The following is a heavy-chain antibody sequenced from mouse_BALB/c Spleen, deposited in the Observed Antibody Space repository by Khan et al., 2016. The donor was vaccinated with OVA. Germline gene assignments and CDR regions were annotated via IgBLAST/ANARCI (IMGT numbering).Heavy chain of an antibody. D-gene: IGHD3-3*01. CDR1: GFSLTSYG. CDR2: IWGDGST. Sequence: VQLQESGPGLVAPSQSLSITCTVSGFSLTSYGVNWVRQPPGKGLEWLGVIWGDGSTNYHSTLMSRMSISKDNSQSQVFLKLSSLQTDDTATYCCAKWGPANYYAMDYWGQGTSVTVSS. V-gene: IGHV2-3*01. J-gene: IGHJ4*01. CDR3: AKWGPANYYAMDY.